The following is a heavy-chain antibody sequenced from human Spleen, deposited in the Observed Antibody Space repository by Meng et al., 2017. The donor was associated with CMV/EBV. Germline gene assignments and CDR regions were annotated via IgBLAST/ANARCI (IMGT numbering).Heavy chain of an antibody. CDR2: ISYSGST. V-gene: IGHV4-59*01. Sequence: SETLSLTCTVSGGSINFYYWSWIRQPPGKGLEWIGYISYSGSTDYNPSLKSRVTISVDTSKNHFSLKLSSVTAADTAIYYCARDLGGGYDILTGYYPTGIDVWGQGTTVTVSS. CDR1: GGSINFYY. J-gene: IGHJ6*02. CDR3: ARDLGGGYDILTGYYPTGIDV. D-gene: IGHD3-9*01.